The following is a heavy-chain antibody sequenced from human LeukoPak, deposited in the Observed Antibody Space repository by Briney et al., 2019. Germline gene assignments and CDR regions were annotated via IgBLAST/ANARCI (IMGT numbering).Heavy chain of an antibody. CDR3: ARDSALAQAVMFDY. CDR1: GDSVSSNSAA. D-gene: IGHD6-19*01. J-gene: IGHJ4*02. V-gene: IGHV6-1*01. Sequence: SQTLSLTCAISGDSVSSNSAAWNWIRQSPSRGLEWLGRTYYRSKWYNDYAVSVKSRITINPDTSKNQFSLQLSSVTAADTAVYYCARDSALAQAVMFDYWGQGTLVTVSS. CDR2: TYYRSKWYN.